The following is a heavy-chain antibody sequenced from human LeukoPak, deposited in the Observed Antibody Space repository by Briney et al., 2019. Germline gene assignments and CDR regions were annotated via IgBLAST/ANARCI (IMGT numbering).Heavy chain of an antibody. V-gene: IGHV3-7*03. CDR3: ARGHNYGSRSDYFDY. CDR2: MKEDGSEK. J-gene: IGHJ4*02. CDR1: GFTFSHYW. Sequence: GVSLRLSCAASGFTFSHYWMNWVRQPPGEGREWLANMKEDGSEKYCVDCVKGRFPLSRDNAKNSLYLQMNSLQVEDTAVYCCARGHNYGSRSDYFDYWGQGTMVTVSS. D-gene: IGHD3-10*01.